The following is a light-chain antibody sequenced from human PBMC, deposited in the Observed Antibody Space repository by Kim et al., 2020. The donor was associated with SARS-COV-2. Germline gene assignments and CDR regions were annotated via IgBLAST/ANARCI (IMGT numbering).Light chain of an antibody. Sequence: GQRVTISCSGSRSNIGNNAVNWYQQVPGTAPKLLILNTIQRPTGVPDRFSGSKSDTSASLAISGLRSEDEADYYCVAWDDSLRGWVFGGGTQLTVL. J-gene: IGLJ3*02. CDR1: RSNIGNNA. CDR2: NTI. CDR3: VAWDDSLRGWV. V-gene: IGLV1-44*01.